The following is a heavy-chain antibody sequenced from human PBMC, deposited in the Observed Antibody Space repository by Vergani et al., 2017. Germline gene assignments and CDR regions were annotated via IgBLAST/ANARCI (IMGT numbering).Heavy chain of an antibody. J-gene: IGHJ4*02. CDR3: ARTLGYCSSTSCYTYYFDY. Sequence: QVTLKESGPVLVKPTETLTLTCTVSGFSPSNARMGVSSIRQPPGKALEWLAHIFSNDEKSYSTSLKSRLTISKDTSKSQVVLTMTNMDPVDTATYYCARTLGYCSSTSCYTYYFDYWGQGTLVTVSS. V-gene: IGHV2-26*01. CDR2: IFSNDEK. D-gene: IGHD2-2*02. CDR1: GFSPSNARMG.